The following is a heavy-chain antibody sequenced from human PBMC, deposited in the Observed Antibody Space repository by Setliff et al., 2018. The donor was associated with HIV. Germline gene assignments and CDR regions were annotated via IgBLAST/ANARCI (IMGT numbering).Heavy chain of an antibody. J-gene: IGHJ4*02. CDR2: IYPGDSGDSDI. CDR1: GYSFTSYW. CDR3: ARRQQRPQNAIES. Sequence: GESLKISCKTSGYSFTSYWIAWVRQMPGKGLECMGIIYPGDSGDSDIRYSPSFQGQVTISADESISTAFLQWSSLKASDSGIYYCARRQQRPQNAIESWGPGTLVTVSS. V-gene: IGHV5-51*01. D-gene: IGHD6-25*01.